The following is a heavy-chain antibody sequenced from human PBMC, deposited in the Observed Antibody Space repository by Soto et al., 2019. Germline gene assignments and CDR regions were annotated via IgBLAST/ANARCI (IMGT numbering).Heavy chain of an antibody. CDR1: GFTFSSYW. J-gene: IGHJ5*02. Sequence: PGGSLRLSCAASGFTFSSYWMHWVRQAPGKGLVWVSRINSDGSSTSYADSVKGRFTISRDNAKNTLYLQMNSLRAEDTAVYYCARPPTKSDNWFDPWGQGTLVTVSS. CDR2: INSDGSST. CDR3: ARPPTKSDNWFDP. V-gene: IGHV3-74*01.